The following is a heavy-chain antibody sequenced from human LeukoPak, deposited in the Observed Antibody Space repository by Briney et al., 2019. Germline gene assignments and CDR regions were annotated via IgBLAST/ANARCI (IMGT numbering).Heavy chain of an antibody. Sequence: SETLSLTCTVSGGSISSSSYYWGWVRQPPGKGLEWIGSVSVYYGGSSYYKASLKSRVSISFDTSNNQSSLNLRSVSASDTGVYYCARIVTVFGGVPESYYLDVWGKGTTVTVSS. D-gene: IGHD3-3*01. V-gene: IGHV4-39*01. CDR3: ARIVTVFGGVPESYYLDV. J-gene: IGHJ6*04. CDR1: GGSISSSSYY. CDR2: VSVYYGGSS.